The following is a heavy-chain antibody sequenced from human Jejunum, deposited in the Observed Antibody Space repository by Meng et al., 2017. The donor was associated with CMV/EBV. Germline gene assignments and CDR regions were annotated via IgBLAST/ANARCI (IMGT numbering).Heavy chain of an antibody. CDR3: ANRAWIET. J-gene: IGHJ5*02. D-gene: IGHD5-12*01. CDR2: ISESGTNT. V-gene: IGHV3-23*01. Sequence: EVQLLESGGGLVQPWGSLRFSCAASGFTFNKQDMTWVRQAPGKGLEWVAHISESGTNTNYADSVRGRFRISRDNSKSTLYLEMNSLRAEDTAVYFCANRAWIETCGQGTLVTVSS. CDR1: GFTFNKQD.